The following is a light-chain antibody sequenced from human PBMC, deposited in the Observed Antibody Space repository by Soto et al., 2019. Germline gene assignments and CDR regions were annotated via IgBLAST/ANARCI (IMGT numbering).Light chain of an antibody. V-gene: IGLV2-8*01. CDR1: SSDVGAFDY. Sequence: QSALTQPPSASGSPGQSVPISCTGTSSDVGAFDYVSWYQQHPGKAPKLMIYGVTKRPSGVPDRFSGSKSDNTASLTVSGLQAEDEADYYCSSYGGSNNLLFGGGTQLTVL. CDR2: GVT. CDR3: SSYGGSNNLL. J-gene: IGLJ2*01.